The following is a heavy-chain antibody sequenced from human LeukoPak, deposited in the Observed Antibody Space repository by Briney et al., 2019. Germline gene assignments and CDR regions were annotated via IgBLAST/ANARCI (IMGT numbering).Heavy chain of an antibody. J-gene: IGHJ4*02. CDR1: GGSISTYY. V-gene: IGHV4-59*01. Sequence: SETLSLTCTVSGGSISTYYWSWIRQPPGKGLEWTGYIYYSGSTNYSPSLQSRVTMSVDTSKNQFSLRLNSVTAADTAVYYCARSGTKTNGFDYWGQGTLVTVSS. D-gene: IGHD2-8*01. CDR2: IYYSGST. CDR3: ARSGTKTNGFDY.